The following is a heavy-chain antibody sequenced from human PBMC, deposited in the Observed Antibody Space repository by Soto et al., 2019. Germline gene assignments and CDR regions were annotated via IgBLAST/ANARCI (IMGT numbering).Heavy chain of an antibody. Sequence: EVQLLESGVGLVQPGGSLRLSCAAAGFTFSNYALTWVRQSPGKGLEWVSTFRGSGGSTYYADSVRGRFTISTDNSKNTLFLQMHSLRVEDTAIYYCARDWTGDTCPCLDVWGQGTTVSVSS. J-gene: IGHJ6*02. CDR2: FRGSGGST. CDR3: ARDWTGDTCPCLDV. D-gene: IGHD3-3*01. V-gene: IGHV3-23*01. CDR1: GFTFSNYA.